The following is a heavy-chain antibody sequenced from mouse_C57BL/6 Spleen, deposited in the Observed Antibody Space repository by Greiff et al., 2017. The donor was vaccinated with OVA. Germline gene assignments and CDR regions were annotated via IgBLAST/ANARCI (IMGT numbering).Heavy chain of an antibody. CDR3: ARIYDGYDGGFDY. V-gene: IGHV3-6*01. Sequence: EVQLVESGPGLVKPSQSLSLTCSVTGYSITSGYYWNWIRQFPGNKLEWMGYISYDGSNNYNPSLKNRISITRDTSKNQFFLKLNSVTTEDTATYYCARIYDGYDGGFDYWGQGTTLTVSS. J-gene: IGHJ2*01. D-gene: IGHD2-3*01. CDR1: GYSITSGYY. CDR2: ISYDGSN.